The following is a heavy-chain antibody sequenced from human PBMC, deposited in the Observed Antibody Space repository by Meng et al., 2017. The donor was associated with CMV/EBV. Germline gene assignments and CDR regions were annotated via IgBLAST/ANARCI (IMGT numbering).Heavy chain of an antibody. J-gene: IGHJ6*02. CDR1: GFTFSSYG. CDR3: AKARGRIGPVNV. CDR2: IRYDGSNK. D-gene: IGHD3-10*01. V-gene: IGHV3-30*02. Sequence: GESLKISCAASGFTFSSYGMHWVRQAPGKGLEWVAFIRYDGSNKYYADSVKGRFTISRDNSKNTLYLQMNSLRAEDTAVYYCAKARGRIGPVNVWGQGTTVTVSS.